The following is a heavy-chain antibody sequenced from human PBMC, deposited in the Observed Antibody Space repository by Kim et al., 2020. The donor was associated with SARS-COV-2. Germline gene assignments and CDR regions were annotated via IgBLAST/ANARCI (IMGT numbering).Heavy chain of an antibody. CDR1: GGSFSAYR. CDR2: INHTGTI. CDR3: ARGRAGVVPSPILVIGPHYVYFIMDV. D-gene: IGHD2-2*02. J-gene: IGHJ6*02. V-gene: IGHV4-34*01. Sequence: SETLSLTCAVYGGSFSAYRWSWIRQPPGKGLEWIGEINHTGTINYNPSLNSRLTISLDTAINQFSLRVTSVTAADTGFYFCARGRAGVVPSPILVIGPHYVYFIMDVWGHGTTVTVSS.